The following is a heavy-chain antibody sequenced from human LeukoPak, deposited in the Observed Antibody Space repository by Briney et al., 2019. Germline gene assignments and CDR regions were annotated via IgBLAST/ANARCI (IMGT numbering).Heavy chain of an antibody. V-gene: IGHV1-69*05. J-gene: IGHJ4*02. D-gene: IGHD6-13*01. CDR3: ARGGSAAPLDY. CDR2: IIPIFGTA. Sequence: GASVKVSFKASGGTFISYAISWVRQAPGQGLEWMGGIIPIFGTADHAQKFQGRVTITTDESTSTAYMELSSLRSEDTAVYYCARGGSAAPLDYWGQGTLVTVSS. CDR1: GGTFISYA.